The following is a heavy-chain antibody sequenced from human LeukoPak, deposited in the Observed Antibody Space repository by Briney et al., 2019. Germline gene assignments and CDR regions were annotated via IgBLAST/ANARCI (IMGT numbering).Heavy chain of an antibody. CDR1: GFTFTTYD. D-gene: IGHD2-15*01. Sequence: PGGSLRLSCAASGFTFTTYDMHWVRQATGKGLEWVSAIGTTGDTYYPGSVKGRFTISRENAKNSLYLQMNSLRVEDTSVYYCAQGDCSGGPCPGPLNWGQGTLVTVSS. CDR2: IGTTGDT. CDR3: AQGDCSGGPCPGPLN. V-gene: IGHV3-13*01. J-gene: IGHJ4*02.